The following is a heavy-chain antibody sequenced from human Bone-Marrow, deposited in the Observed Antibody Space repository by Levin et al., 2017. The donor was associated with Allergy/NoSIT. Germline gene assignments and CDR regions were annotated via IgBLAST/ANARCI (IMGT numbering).Heavy chain of an antibody. Sequence: SCAASGFTFSSYAMSWVRQAPGKGLEWVSGLSGSGSSTHYADSVKGRFTISRDNSKNTLYLQMKSLRAEDTAIYYCAKDMFVAAGNVHGFDYWGQGTLVTVSS. CDR1: GFTFSSYA. V-gene: IGHV3-23*01. CDR2: LSGSGSST. J-gene: IGHJ4*02. D-gene: IGHD6-13*01. CDR3: AKDMFVAAGNVHGFDY.